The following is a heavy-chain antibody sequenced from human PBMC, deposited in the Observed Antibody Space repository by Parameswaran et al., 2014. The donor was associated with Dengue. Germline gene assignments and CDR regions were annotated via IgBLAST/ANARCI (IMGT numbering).Heavy chain of an antibody. Sequence: ASETLSLTCAVYGGSFSGYYWSWIRQPPGKGLEWIGEINHSGSTNYNPSLKSRVTISVDTSKNQFSLKLSSVTAADTAVYYCARSKWLLFDYWGQGTLVTVSS. CDR2: INHSGST. V-gene: IGHV4-34*01. D-gene: IGHD3-22*01. CDR3: ARSKWLLFDY. J-gene: IGHJ4*02. CDR1: GGSFSGYY.